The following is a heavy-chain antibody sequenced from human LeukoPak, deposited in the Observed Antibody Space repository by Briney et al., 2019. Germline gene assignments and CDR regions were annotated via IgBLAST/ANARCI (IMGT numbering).Heavy chain of an antibody. J-gene: IGHJ4*02. CDR2: ISYDGSNK. CDR3: AGDRSGSLDY. V-gene: IGHV3-30-3*01. D-gene: IGHD1-26*01. CDR1: GFTFSSYA. Sequence: PGGSLRLSCAASGFTFSSYAMHWVRQAPGKGLEWVAVISYDGSNKYYADSVKGRFTISRDNSKNTLYLQMNSLRAEDTAVYYCAGDRSGSLDYWGQGTLVTVSS.